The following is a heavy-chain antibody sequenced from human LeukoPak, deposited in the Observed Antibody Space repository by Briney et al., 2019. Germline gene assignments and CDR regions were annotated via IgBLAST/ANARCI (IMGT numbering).Heavy chain of an antibody. V-gene: IGHV3-30*02. CDR3: AKAGVAGTGYYYMDV. Sequence: GGSLRLSCAAPGFTFSSYGMHWVRQAPGKGLEWVAFIRYDGSNKYYADSVKGRFTISRDNSKNPLYLQMNSLRAEDTAVYYCAKAGVAGTGYYYMDVWGKGTTVTVSS. CDR1: GFTFSSYG. D-gene: IGHD6-19*01. J-gene: IGHJ6*03. CDR2: IRYDGSNK.